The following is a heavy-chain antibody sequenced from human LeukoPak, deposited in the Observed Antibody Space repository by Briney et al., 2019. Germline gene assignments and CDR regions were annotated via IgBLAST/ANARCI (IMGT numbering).Heavy chain of an antibody. CDR2: VYYSGTT. D-gene: IGHD3-3*01. J-gene: IGHJ6*02. CDR3: ARLGFWSVHRVYAMDV. CDR1: GAYVDAFY. Sequence: SETLSLTCNVSGAYVDAFYWSWTRQSPGKGLEWLGYVYYSGTTSFNPSLESRVTMSVDTSKNQIYLRLRSVTAADTAVYYCARLGFWSVHRVYAMDVWGQGTTVTVSS. V-gene: IGHV4-59*08.